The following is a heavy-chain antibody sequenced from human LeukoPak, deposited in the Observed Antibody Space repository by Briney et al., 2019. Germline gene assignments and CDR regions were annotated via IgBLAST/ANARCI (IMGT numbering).Heavy chain of an antibody. V-gene: IGHV3-30*04. Sequence: GGSLRLSCAASGFTFSSYAMHWVRQAPGKGLEWVAVISYDGSNKYYADSVKGRFTISRDNSKNTLYLQMNSLRAEDTAVYYCARRAGAYTHPYDYWGQGTLVTVSS. J-gene: IGHJ4*02. CDR3: ARRAGAYTHPYDY. CDR2: ISYDGSNK. CDR1: GFTFSSYA. D-gene: IGHD3-16*01.